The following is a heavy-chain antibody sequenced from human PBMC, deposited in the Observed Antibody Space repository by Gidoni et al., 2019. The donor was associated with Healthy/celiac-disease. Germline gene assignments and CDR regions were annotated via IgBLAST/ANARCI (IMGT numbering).Heavy chain of an antibody. V-gene: IGHV1-2*02. J-gene: IGHJ3*02. D-gene: IGHD3-16*02. CDR1: GYTFIGYY. CDR3: ARGSIVTPDAFDI. CDR2: INPNSGGT. Sequence: QVQLVPSGAAVKKHGASLKVSCKASGYTFIGYYMHWVRQAPGQGLEWMGWINPNSGGTNYAQKFQGRVTMTRDTSISTAYMELSRLRSDDTAVYYCARGSIVTPDAFDIWGQGTMVTVSS.